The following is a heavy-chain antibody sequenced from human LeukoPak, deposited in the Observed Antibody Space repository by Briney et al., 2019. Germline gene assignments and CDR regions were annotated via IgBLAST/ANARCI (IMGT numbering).Heavy chain of an antibody. CDR2: IKQDGSEK. CDR3: ARDGDYDSSGYYYY. CDR1: GFTFSSYW. J-gene: IGHJ4*02. Sequence: GGSLRLSCAASGFTFSSYWMSWVRQAPGKGLEWVANIKQDGSEKYYVDSVKGRFTISRDNAKNSLYLQMNSLRAEDTAVYYCARDGDYDSSGYYYYWGQGTLVTVSS. D-gene: IGHD3-22*01. V-gene: IGHV3-7*01.